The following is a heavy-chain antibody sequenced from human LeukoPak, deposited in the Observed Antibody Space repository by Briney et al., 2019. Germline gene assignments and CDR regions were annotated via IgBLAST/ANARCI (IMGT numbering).Heavy chain of an antibody. J-gene: IGHJ4*02. CDR2: INQDGSEQ. D-gene: IGHD2-8*02. CDR3: ARIRILVSLDY. V-gene: IGHV3-7*01. CDR1: GFRFNTFW. Sequence: GGSLRLSCAASGFRFNTFWMSWVRQAPGKGLEWVANINQDGSEQYYVDSVKGRFTVSRDNAKNSLYLQMNSLRAEDTAVYYCARIRILVSLDYWGQGTLVTVSS.